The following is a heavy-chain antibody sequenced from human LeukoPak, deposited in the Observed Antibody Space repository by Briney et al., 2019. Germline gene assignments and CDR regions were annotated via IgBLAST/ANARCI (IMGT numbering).Heavy chain of an antibody. Sequence: ASVKVSCKASGYTFTSYGISWVRQAPRQGLEWMGWISAYNGNTNYAQKLQGRVTMTTDTSTSTAYMELRSLRSDDTAVYYCARFEWDASSGWYRIDYWGQGTLVTVSS. V-gene: IGHV1-18*01. CDR3: ARFEWDASSGWYRIDY. CDR2: ISAYNGNT. D-gene: IGHD6-19*01. CDR1: GYTFTSYG. J-gene: IGHJ4*02.